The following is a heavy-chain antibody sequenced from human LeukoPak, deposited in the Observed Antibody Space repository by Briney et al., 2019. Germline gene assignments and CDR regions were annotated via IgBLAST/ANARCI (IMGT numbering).Heavy chain of an antibody. CDR2: IRGSGGST. J-gene: IGHJ3*02. CDR3: AREGEKYYDYVWGYGAFDI. D-gene: IGHD3-16*01. V-gene: IGHV3-23*01. Sequence: GGSLRLSCAASGFTFSSYAMSWVRQAPGKGLEWVSAIRGSGGSTYYADSVKGRFTISRDNSKNTLYLQMNSLRAEDTAVYYCAREGEKYYDYVWGYGAFDIWGQGTMVTVSS. CDR1: GFTFSSYA.